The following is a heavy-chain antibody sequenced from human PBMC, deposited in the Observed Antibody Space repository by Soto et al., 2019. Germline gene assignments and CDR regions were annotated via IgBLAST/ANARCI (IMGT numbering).Heavy chain of an antibody. CDR3: ARLDTAMVMFAFDI. CDR2: IYWDDDK. J-gene: IGHJ3*02. CDR1: GFSLSTSGVG. D-gene: IGHD5-18*01. V-gene: IGHV2-5*02. Sequence: SGPTLVNPTQTLTLTCTFSGFSLSTSGVGVGWIRQPPGKALEWLALIYWDDDKRYSPSLKSRLTITKDTSKNQVVLTMTNMDPVDTPTYYCARLDTAMVMFAFDIWGQGTMVTVSS.